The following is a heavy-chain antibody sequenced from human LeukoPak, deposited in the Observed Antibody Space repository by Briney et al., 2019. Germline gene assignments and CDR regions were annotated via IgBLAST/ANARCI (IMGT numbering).Heavy chain of an antibody. CDR3: ARGVGAALDY. V-gene: IGHV4-59*01. CDR2: IYYSGST. J-gene: IGHJ4*02. CDR1: GGSISSYY. D-gene: IGHD6-13*01. Sequence: SETLSLTCTVSGGSISSYYWSWIRQPPGKGLEWIGYIYYSGSTNYNPSLKSRVTISVDTSKNRFSLKLSSVTAADTAVYYCARGVGAALDYWGQGTLVTVSS.